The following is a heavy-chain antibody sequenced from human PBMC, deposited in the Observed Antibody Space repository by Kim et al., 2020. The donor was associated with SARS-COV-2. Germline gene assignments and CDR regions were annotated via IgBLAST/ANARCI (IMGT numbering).Heavy chain of an antibody. CDR1: GGSFSGYY. CDR3: ARRFHCSSTSCPYGMDV. V-gene: IGHV4-34*01. CDR2: INHSGST. J-gene: IGHJ6*02. Sequence: SETLSLTCAVYGGSFSGYYWSWIRQPPGKGLEWIGEINHSGSTNYNPSLKSRVTISVDTSKNQFSLKLSSVTAADTAVYYCARRFHCSSTSCPYGMDVWGQGTTVTVSS. D-gene: IGHD2-2*01.